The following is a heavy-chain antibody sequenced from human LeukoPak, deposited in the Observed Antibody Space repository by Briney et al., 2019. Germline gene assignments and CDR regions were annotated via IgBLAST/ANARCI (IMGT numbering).Heavy chain of an antibody. V-gene: IGHV4-59*01. CDR3: ARSGSTAHDY. D-gene: IGHD1-26*01. CDR1: GGSITSYY. CDR2: IYYSGST. J-gene: IGHJ4*02. Sequence: SETRSLTCTVSGGSITSYYWSWIRQPPGKGLEWIGYIYYSGSTNYSPSLKSRVTISVDTSKNQFSLQLTSVTAADTAVYYCARSGSTAHDYWGQGTLVTVSS.